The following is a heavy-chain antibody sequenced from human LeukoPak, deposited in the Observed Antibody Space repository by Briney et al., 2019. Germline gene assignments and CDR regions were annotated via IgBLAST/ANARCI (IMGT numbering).Heavy chain of an antibody. V-gene: IGHV5-51*01. J-gene: IGHJ4*02. D-gene: IGHD4-23*01. CDR3: ARREADYGGHSDY. Sequence: GESLKISCKVSGYRFTNYWIGWVRQMPGKGLEWMGIIYPGDSDTRYSPSFQGQVTISADKSISTAYLQWSSLKASDTAMYYCARREADYGGHSDYWGQGTLVTVSS. CDR1: GYRFTNYW. CDR2: IYPGDSDT.